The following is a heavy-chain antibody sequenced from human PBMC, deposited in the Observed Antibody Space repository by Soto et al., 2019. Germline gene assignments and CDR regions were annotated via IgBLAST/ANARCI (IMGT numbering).Heavy chain of an antibody. CDR3: ARERSAAGTGWFEP. J-gene: IGHJ5*02. V-gene: IGHV1-8*01. Sequence: VQLVQSGAEVKKPGASVKVSCKASGYTFTSYDINWVRQATGRGLEWMGWMNPNSGNTGYAQKFQGRVTTTRNTSISTAYRELSSLRSKDTAVYYCARERSAAGTGWFEPWGQGTLVTVSS. CDR2: MNPNSGNT. D-gene: IGHD6-13*01. CDR1: GYTFTSYD.